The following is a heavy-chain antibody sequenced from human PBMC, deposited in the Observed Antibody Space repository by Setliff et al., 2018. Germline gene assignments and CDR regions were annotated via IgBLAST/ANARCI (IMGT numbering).Heavy chain of an antibody. CDR1: GGTFNSYA. J-gene: IGHJ6*03. D-gene: IGHD5-18*01. V-gene: IGHV1-69*05. Sequence: SVKVSCKASGGTFNSYAISWVRQAPGQGLEWMGGIIPIFGSANYAQKFQDRVTIITDKSTSTAYMELSSLSTEDTAVYYCAREGVDTRSSTDYRYYMDVWGKGTTVTVSS. CDR3: AREGVDTRSSTDYRYYMDV. CDR2: IIPIFGSA.